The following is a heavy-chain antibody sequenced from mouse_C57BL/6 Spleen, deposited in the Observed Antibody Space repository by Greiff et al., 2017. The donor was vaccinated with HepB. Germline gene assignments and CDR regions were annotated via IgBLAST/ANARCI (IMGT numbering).Heavy chain of an antibody. V-gene: IGHV1-19*01. Sequence: VHLKQSGPVLVKPGASVKMSCKASGYTFTDYYMNWVKQSPGKSLEWIGVINPYNGGTSYNQKFKGKATLTVDKSSSTAYMDLNSLTSEDSAVYYGARRIYYGNLFYFDYWGQGTTLTVSS. D-gene: IGHD2-1*01. CDR2: INPYNGGT. CDR1: GYTFTDYY. J-gene: IGHJ2*01. CDR3: ARRIYYGNLFYFDY.